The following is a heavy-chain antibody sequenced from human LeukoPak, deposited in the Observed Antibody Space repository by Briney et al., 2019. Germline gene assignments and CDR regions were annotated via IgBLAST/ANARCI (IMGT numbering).Heavy chain of an antibody. J-gene: IGHJ4*02. CDR2: IHPGDSST. Sequence: GESLKISCKGSGYRFTSYWIGWVRQMPGRGLEWTAIIHPGDSSTRYSPSFQGQVTISADKSISTTYLQWGSLKASDTAMYYCATWPTGSRRAYFDHWGQGTLVTVSS. V-gene: IGHV5-51*01. CDR1: GYRFTSYW. D-gene: IGHD3-10*01. CDR3: ATWPTGSRRAYFDH.